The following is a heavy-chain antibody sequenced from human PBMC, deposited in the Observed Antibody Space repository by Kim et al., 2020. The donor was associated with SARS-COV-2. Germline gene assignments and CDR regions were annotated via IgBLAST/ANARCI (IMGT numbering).Heavy chain of an antibody. V-gene: IGHV1-2*02. CDR2: INPKSGAP. D-gene: IGHD2-8*01. CDR3: ARNGGGMGV. Sequence: ASVKVSCKASGYRFSDYYMHWVRQAPGQGLEWMGWINPKSGAPNYAQKFQGRVTMTRDTSISTAYMELSRLTSDDTAVYYCARNGGGMGVWGQGTTVTVSS. J-gene: IGHJ6*02. CDR1: GYRFSDYY.